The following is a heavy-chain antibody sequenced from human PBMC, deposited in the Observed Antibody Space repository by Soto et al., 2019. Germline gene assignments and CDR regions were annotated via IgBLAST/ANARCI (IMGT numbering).Heavy chain of an antibody. V-gene: IGHV4-34*01. CDR2: INHSGST. Sequence: QVQLQQWGAGLLKPSETLSLTCAVYGGSFSGYYWSWIRQPPGKGLEWIGEINHSGSTNYNPSLKGRAPISVATSKNPFSLELSSVTAADTAVYYCARGRSNGSGYVPYYFDYWGQGTLVTVSS. CDR3: ARGRSNGSGYVPYYFDY. J-gene: IGHJ4*02. CDR1: GGSFSGYY. D-gene: IGHD3-10*01.